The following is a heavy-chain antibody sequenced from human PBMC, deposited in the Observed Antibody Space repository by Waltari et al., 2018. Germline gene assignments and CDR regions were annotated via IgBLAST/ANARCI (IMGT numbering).Heavy chain of an antibody. D-gene: IGHD2-8*02. CDR2: IYREDSDT. V-gene: IGHV5-51*01. CDR3: ARTLASSGPKAYFDY. Sequence: EVQLMQSGAEVKKPGESLKISCQGFASNLLGWVRQMPGEGLDLIGLIYREDSDTIYSPSFHGHVTISADKSTNTAFLQWSSLKTSDTAMYFCARTLASSGPKAYFDYWGQGTLVTVSS. J-gene: IGHJ4*02. CDR1: FASNL.